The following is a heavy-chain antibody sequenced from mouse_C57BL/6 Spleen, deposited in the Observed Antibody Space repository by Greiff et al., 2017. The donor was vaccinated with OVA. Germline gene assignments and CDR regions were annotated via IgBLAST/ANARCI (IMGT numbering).Heavy chain of an antibody. CDR2: IDPSDSYT. Sequence: VQLQQPGAELVMPGASVKLSCKASGYTFTSYWMHWVKQRPGQGLEWIGEIDPSDSYTNYNQKFKGKSTLTVDKSSSTAYMQLSSLTSEDSAVYYCARSDGSSYYYWGQGTTLTVSS. CDR3: ARSDGSSYYY. V-gene: IGHV1-69*01. J-gene: IGHJ2*01. D-gene: IGHD1-1*01. CDR1: GYTFTSYW.